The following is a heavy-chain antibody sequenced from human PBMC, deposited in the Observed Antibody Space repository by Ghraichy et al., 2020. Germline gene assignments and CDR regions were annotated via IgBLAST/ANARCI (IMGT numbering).Heavy chain of an antibody. D-gene: IGHD5-12*01. CDR3: ARVLYSGYDFHYYYMDV. V-gene: IGHV1-69*06. CDR2: IIPIFGTA. Sequence: SVKVSCKASGGTFSSYAISWVRQAPGQGLEWMGGIIPIFGTANYAQKFQGRVTITADKSTSTAYMELSSLGSEDTAVYYCARVLYSGYDFHYYYMDVWGKGTTVTVSS. CDR1: GGTFSSYA. J-gene: IGHJ6*03.